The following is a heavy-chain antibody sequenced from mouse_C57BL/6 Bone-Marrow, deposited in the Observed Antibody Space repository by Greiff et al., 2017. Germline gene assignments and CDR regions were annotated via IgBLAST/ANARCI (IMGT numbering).Heavy chain of an antibody. Sequence: VQLQQPGAELVRPGSSVKLSCKASGYTFTSYWMHWVKQRPIQGLEWIGNIDPSDSETHYNQKFKDKATLTVDKSSSTAYMQLSSLTSEDSAVYYCARGGYYDVAWFAYWGQGTLVTVSA. CDR1: GYTFTSYW. CDR3: ARGGYYDVAWFAY. CDR2: IDPSDSET. D-gene: IGHD2-4*01. J-gene: IGHJ3*01. V-gene: IGHV1-52*01.